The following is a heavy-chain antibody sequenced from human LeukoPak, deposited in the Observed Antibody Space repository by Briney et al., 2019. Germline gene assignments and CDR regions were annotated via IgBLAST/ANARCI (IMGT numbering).Heavy chain of an antibody. Sequence: PGGSLRLSCVASGFTLSGHWMHWVRHAPGKGLVWVSRINSDESTTVYADSVKGRFTISRDNAKNTLYLQMNSLTAEDTAVYYCARSDWFDPWGQGTLVTVSS. CDR3: ARSDWFDP. J-gene: IGHJ5*02. CDR2: INSDESTT. V-gene: IGHV3-74*01. CDR1: GFTLSGHW.